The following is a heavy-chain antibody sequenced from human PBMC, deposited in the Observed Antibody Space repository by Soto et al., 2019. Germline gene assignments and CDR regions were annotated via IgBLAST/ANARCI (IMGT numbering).Heavy chain of an antibody. V-gene: IGHV1-3*04. CDR1: GYTFTRYA. D-gene: IGHD4-17*01. Sequence: GASVKFSCKASGYTFTRYAMHWVRQAPGQGLEWMGWINTGNGNTHYSQKFQGRVTFTRDASATTAYMELSSLTSEDTAVYYCARNVDYFDPWGQGTLVTVSS. CDR3: ARNVDYFDP. J-gene: IGHJ5*02. CDR2: INTGNGNT.